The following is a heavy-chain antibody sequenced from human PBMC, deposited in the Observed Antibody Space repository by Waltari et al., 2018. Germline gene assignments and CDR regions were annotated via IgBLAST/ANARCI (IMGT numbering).Heavy chain of an antibody. V-gene: IGHV2-5*01. CDR2: IYWNDDK. D-gene: IGHD3-10*01. CDR1: GFSLTTNAVA. J-gene: IGHJ4*02. Sequence: QITLKESGPTLVKPTQTLTLTCTFSGFSLTTNAVAVGWLRQPPGKALEWLALIYWNDDKRYSPSLKNRLTITKDPSKNQVVLTMTNMDPVDTATYYCAHKFDRVQGLTLFDSWGQGTLVTVSS. CDR3: AHKFDRVQGLTLFDS.